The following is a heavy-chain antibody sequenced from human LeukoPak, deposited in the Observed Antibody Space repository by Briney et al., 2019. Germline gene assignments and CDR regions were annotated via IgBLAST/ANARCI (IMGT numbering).Heavy chain of an antibody. CDR3: ARPPLGYGFDAFDI. CDR1: GYRFANYW. V-gene: IGHV5-51*01. D-gene: IGHD5-18*01. Sequence: ESLKISCQGSGYRFANYWIGWVRPMPGKGLEWMGIIYPGDSDTRYSPSFQGQVTISADKSISTAYLRWSSLKASDTAMYYCARPPLGYGFDAFDIWGQGTMVTVSS. CDR2: IYPGDSDT. J-gene: IGHJ3*02.